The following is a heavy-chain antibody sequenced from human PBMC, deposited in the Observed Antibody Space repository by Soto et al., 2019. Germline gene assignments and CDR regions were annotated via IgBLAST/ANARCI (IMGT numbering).Heavy chain of an antibody. CDR1: GFTFSSYG. D-gene: IGHD3-22*01. J-gene: IGHJ6*02. Sequence: GGSLRLSCAASGFTFSSYGMHWVRQAPGKGLEWVAVIWYDGSNKYYADSVRGRFTISRDNSKNTLYLQMNSLRAEDTAVYYCARGLYYYDSSGYSRPSYYGMDVWGQGTTVTVSS. CDR3: ARGLYYYDSSGYSRPSYYGMDV. CDR2: IWYDGSNK. V-gene: IGHV3-33*08.